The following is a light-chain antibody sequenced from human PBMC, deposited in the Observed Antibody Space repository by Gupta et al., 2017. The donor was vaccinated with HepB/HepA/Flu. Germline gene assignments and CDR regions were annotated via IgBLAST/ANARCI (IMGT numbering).Light chain of an antibody. CDR1: QSLLHGNGHNY. V-gene: IGKV2-28*01. CDR2: LGS. Sequence: EIVMTQSPLSLSVTPGEPASISCRSSQSLLHGNGHNYLDWYLQKPGQSPQLLIYLGSNRASGVPDRFSGSGSGTDFTLKISRVEAEDVGVYYCMQALQTRTFGPGTKVDIK. J-gene: IGKJ3*01. CDR3: MQALQTRT.